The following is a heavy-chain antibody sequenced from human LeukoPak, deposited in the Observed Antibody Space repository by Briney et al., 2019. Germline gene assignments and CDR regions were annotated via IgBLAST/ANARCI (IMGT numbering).Heavy chain of an antibody. CDR3: ARQVSCDTTTWYAVMPPDY. V-gene: IGHV3-23*01. CDR2: ISRGDGST. CDR1: GFTFSHYA. Sequence: PGGSLRLSCAASGFTFSHYAMSWVRQTPEKGLEWVSVISRGDGSTYYADSVRGRFTISRDDSGNTLFLQMNSLRAEDTAVYYCARQVSCDTTTWYAVMPPDYWGQGTLVTVSS. D-gene: IGHD2-2*01. J-gene: IGHJ4*02.